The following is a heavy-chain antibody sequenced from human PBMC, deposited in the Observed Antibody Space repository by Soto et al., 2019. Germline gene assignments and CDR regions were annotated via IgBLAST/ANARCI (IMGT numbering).Heavy chain of an antibody. D-gene: IGHD6-13*01. Sequence: TLSLTCTVSGGSFSSGAYHWSWIRQYPGKGLEWIGSISYRGNTYYNPSLKSRLSMSVDTSKNQFSLNLTSVTAADTAVYFCARMSATGTRWFDPWGQGTQVTVSS. CDR2: ISYRGNT. CDR3: ARMSATGTRWFDP. J-gene: IGHJ5*02. V-gene: IGHV4-31*03. CDR1: GGSFSSGAYH.